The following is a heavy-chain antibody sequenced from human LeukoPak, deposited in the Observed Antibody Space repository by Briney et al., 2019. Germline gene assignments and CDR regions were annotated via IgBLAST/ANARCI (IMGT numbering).Heavy chain of an antibody. V-gene: IGHV4-39*01. D-gene: IGHD3-22*01. CDR2: IYYSGST. J-gene: IGHJ3*02. CDR3: AIQDYYDSFPSAFDI. Sequence: SETLSLTCTVSGGSISSSRYYWGWIRQPPGKGLEWIGSIYYSGSTYYNPSLKSRVTISVDTSKNQFSLKLSSVTAADTAVYYCAIQDYYDSFPSAFDIWGQGTMVTVSS. CDR1: GGSISSSRYY.